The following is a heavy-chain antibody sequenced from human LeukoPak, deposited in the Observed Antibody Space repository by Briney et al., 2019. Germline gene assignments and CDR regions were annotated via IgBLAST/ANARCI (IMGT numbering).Heavy chain of an antibody. J-gene: IGHJ4*02. Sequence: GGSLRLSCAASGFTFSSYGMHWVRQAPGKGLEWVAVIWYDGSNKYYADSVKGRFTISKDNSKNTLYLQMNSLRAEDTAVYYCARDEGYYDSSGYYYDPGPLDYWGQGTLVTVSS. CDR3: ARDEGYYDSSGYYYDPGPLDY. V-gene: IGHV3-33*01. CDR2: IWYDGSNK. CDR1: GFTFSSYG. D-gene: IGHD3-22*01.